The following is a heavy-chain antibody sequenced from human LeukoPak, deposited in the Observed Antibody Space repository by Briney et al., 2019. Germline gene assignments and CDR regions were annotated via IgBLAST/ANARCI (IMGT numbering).Heavy chain of an antibody. V-gene: IGHV3-48*03. J-gene: IGHJ4*02. CDR3: TRDPSEASHPYYFDY. CDR2: ISSSGSTI. CDR1: GFTFSSYE. Sequence: PGGSLRLSCAASGFTFSSYEMNWVRQAPGKGLEWVSYISSSGSTIYYADSVKGRFTISRDNAKNSLYLQMNSLRAEDTAVYYCTRDPSEASHPYYFDYWGQGILVTISS. D-gene: IGHD6-25*01.